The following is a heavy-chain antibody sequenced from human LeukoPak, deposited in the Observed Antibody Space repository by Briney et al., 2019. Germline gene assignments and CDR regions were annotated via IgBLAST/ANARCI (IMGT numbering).Heavy chain of an antibody. CDR2: IWYDGSNK. Sequence: GGSLRLSCAASGFTFSSYGMHWVRQAPGKGLEWVAVIWYDGSNKYYADSVKGRFTISRDNSKSTLYLQMNSLRAEDTAVYYCAKDDPTSSIDYWGQGTLVTVSS. CDR3: AKDDPTSSIDY. D-gene: IGHD6-13*01. CDR1: GFTFSSYG. J-gene: IGHJ4*02. V-gene: IGHV3-33*06.